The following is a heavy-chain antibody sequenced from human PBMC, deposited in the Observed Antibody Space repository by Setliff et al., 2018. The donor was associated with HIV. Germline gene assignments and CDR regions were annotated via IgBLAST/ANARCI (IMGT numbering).Heavy chain of an antibody. CDR3: AKDNLYGGNSAVFDY. D-gene: IGHD4-17*01. Sequence: LRLSCAASGFTFSSYGMHWVRQATGKGLEWVAVIWYDGSNKYYADSVKGRFTISRDNSKNTLYLQMSSLRAEDTAVYYCAKDNLYGGNSAVFDYWGQGTLVTVSS. J-gene: IGHJ4*02. V-gene: IGHV3-33*06. CDR1: GFTFSSYG. CDR2: IWYDGSNK.